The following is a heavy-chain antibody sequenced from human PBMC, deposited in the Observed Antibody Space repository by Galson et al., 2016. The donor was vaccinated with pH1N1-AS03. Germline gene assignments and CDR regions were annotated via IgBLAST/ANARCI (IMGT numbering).Heavy chain of an antibody. CDR2: ISVSGSDT. CDR1: SGYV. Sequence: SLRLSCAASSGYVMNWVRHAPGKGLEWVSGISVSGSDTYYVDSVKGRFTISRDNSKNTLFLQMDSLRAEDTALYYCTEGHYTNFWGQGTLVTVSS. D-gene: IGHD3-3*01. V-gene: IGHV3-23*01. CDR3: TEGHYTNF. J-gene: IGHJ4*01.